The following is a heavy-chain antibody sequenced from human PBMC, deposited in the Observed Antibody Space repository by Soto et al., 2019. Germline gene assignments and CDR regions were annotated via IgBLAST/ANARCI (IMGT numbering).Heavy chain of an antibody. CDR2: IHYTGSI. D-gene: IGHD2-21*02. CDR3: AREDDGGDRDYYGLDV. V-gene: IGHV4-30-4*08. Sequence: WTWIRQSPGKGLEWIGYIHYTGSIMYNPSFKSRLTMAVDTTKNQFSLQLTSLTAADTAVYFCAREDDGGDRDYYGLDVWGQGTTVTVSS. J-gene: IGHJ6*02.